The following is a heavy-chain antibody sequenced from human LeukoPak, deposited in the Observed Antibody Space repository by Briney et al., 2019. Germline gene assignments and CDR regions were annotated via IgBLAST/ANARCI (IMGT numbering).Heavy chain of an antibody. J-gene: IGHJ3*02. CDR1: GFTFDDYA. CDR2: ISWNSGSI. Sequence: PGGSLRLSCAASGFTFDDYAMHWVRQAPGKGLEWVSGISWNSGSIGYADSVKGRFTISRDNAKNSLYLQMNSLRAEDTALYYCAKDLTMEHQDAFDIWGQGTMVTVSS. D-gene: IGHD3-10*01. CDR3: AKDLTMEHQDAFDI. V-gene: IGHV3-9*01.